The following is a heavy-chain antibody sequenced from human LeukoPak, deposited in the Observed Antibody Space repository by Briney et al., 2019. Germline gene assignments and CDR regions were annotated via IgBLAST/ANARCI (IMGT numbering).Heavy chain of an antibody. CDR2: INWNGGST. D-gene: IGHD4-23*01. V-gene: IGHV3-20*04. J-gene: IGHJ6*03. CDR1: GFTFDDYG. Sequence: GGSLRLSCAASGFTFDDYGMNWIRQAPGKGLEWVSSINWNGGSTGYADSVKGRFTISRDNAKNSLYLQMNSLRAEDTALYYCARKGGNSELVFIHYHYMDVWGKGTTVTV. CDR3: ARKGGNSELVFIHYHYMDV.